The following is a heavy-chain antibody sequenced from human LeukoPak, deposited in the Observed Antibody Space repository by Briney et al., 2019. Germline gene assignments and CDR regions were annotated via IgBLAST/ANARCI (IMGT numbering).Heavy chain of an antibody. CDR2: IYHSGST. Sequence: PSETLSLTCAVFGYSISSGYYWGWIRQPPGKGLEWIGSIYHSGSTYYNPSLKSRVTISVDTSKNQFSLKLSSVTAADTAVYYCVRWGGPKVYCSSTSCYGFDYWGQGTLVTVSS. D-gene: IGHD2-2*01. V-gene: IGHV4-38-2*01. CDR3: VRWGGPKVYCSSTSCYGFDY. J-gene: IGHJ4*02. CDR1: GYSISSGYY.